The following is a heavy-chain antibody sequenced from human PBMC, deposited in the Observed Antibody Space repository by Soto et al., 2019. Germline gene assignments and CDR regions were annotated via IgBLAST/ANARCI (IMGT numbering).Heavy chain of an antibody. D-gene: IGHD3-3*01. CDR2: IRSKANSYAT. J-gene: IGHJ4*02. CDR1: GFTFSGSA. Sequence: EVQLVESGGGLVQPGGSLKVSCAASGFTFSGSAMHWVRQASGKGLEWVGRIRSKANSYATAYAVSVKGRFTISRDDSRNTAYLQMNSLKTEDTAVYYCARGVYDFWSGHPEGADYWGQGTVVTVSS. V-gene: IGHV3-73*02. CDR3: ARGVYDFWSGHPEGADY.